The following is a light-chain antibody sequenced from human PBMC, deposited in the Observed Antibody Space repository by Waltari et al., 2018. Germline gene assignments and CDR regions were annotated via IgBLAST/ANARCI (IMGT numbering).Light chain of an antibody. Sequence: QLVLTQSPSASASLGASVKLTCSLSSGHKYAIAWHQQQPEKGPRFLMKVNSDGSHRKGDGIPERFSGSTSGAERYLTISGLQSEDEADYYCQIWGPGFRVFGGGTKLTVL. CDR3: QIWGPGFRV. V-gene: IGLV4-69*01. CDR1: SGHKYA. CDR2: VNSDGSH. J-gene: IGLJ3*02.